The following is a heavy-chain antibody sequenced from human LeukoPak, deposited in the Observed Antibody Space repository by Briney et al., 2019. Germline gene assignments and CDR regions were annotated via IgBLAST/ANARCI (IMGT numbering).Heavy chain of an antibody. D-gene: IGHD3-3*01. CDR3: ARALGDFWSGYYNERDY. J-gene: IGHJ4*02. Sequence: GRSLRLSCAASGFTFSSYAMHWVRQAPGKGLEWVAVISYDGSNKYYADSVKGRFTISRDNSKNTLYLQMNSLRAEDTAVYYCARALGDFWSGYYNERDYWGQGTLVTVSS. CDR2: ISYDGSNK. V-gene: IGHV3-30-3*01. CDR1: GFTFSSYA.